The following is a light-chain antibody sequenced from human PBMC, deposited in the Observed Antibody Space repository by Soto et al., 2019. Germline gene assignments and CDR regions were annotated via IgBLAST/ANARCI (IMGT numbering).Light chain of an antibody. CDR2: DVS. CDR1: SSDVGGYNY. Sequence: QSALTQPASVSGSPGQSITISCTGTSSDVGGYNYVSWYQQHPGKAPKLMIYDVSNRPSGVSNRFSGSKSGNTASLTISGLQAEDYSYYYCSYHTISSFLSLFGSGPSSTVL. CDR3: SYHTISSFLSL. V-gene: IGLV2-14*01. J-gene: IGLJ1*01.